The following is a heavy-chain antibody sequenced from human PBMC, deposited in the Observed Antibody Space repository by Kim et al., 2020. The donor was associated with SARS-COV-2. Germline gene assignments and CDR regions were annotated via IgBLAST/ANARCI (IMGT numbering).Heavy chain of an antibody. D-gene: IGHD6-13*01. CDR1: GGSFSGYY. J-gene: IGHJ4*02. Sequence: SETLSLTCAVYGGSFSGYYWSWIRQPPGKGLEWIGEINHSGSTNYNPSLKSRVTISVDTSKNQFSLELSSVTAADTAVYYCARSRGQQPLDYWGQGTLVTVSS. CDR3: ARSRGQQPLDY. V-gene: IGHV4-34*01. CDR2: INHSGST.